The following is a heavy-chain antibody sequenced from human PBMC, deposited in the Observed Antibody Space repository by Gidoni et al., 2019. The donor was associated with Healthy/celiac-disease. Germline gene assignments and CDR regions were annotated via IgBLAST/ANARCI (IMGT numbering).Heavy chain of an antibody. Sequence: QVQLQESGPGLVKPSETLSLTCTVSGYSISSGYYWGWIRQPLGKGLEWIGSIYHSGSTYYNPSLKSRVTISVDTSKNQFSLKLSSVTAADTVVYYCARDGTVVTPGYFDYWGQGTLVTVSS. V-gene: IGHV4-38-2*02. CDR2: IYHSGST. CDR3: ARDGTVVTPGYFDY. D-gene: IGHD2-21*02. CDR1: GYSISSGYY. J-gene: IGHJ4*02.